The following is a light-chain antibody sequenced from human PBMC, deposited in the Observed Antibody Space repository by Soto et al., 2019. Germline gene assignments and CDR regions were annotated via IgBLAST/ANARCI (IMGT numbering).Light chain of an antibody. V-gene: IGKV1-5*03. J-gene: IGKJ1*01. CDR3: QQSNAYLWT. CDR2: KAS. CDR1: QDIGNY. Sequence: TQITSSLCAEVGYRFTIACQANQDIGNYLNWYQQKPGKAPKVLIYKASTLQTGVPSRFSGSGSGTEFTLTISGLQPDDSAIYYCQQSNAYLWTCGQGTKVDIK.